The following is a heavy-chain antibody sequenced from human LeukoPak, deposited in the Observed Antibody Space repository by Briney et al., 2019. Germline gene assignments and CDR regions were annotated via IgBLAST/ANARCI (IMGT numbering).Heavy chain of an antibody. CDR2: IYYSGST. CDR1: GGSISSGDYY. Sequence: SETLSLTCTVSGGSISSGDYYWSWIRQPPGKGLEWIGSIYYSGSTYYNPSLKSRVTISVDTSKNQFSLKLSSVTAADTAVYYCARHSRQLRGRIFYWGQGTLVTVSS. V-gene: IGHV4-39*01. D-gene: IGHD4-11*01. J-gene: IGHJ4*02. CDR3: ARHSRQLRGRIFY.